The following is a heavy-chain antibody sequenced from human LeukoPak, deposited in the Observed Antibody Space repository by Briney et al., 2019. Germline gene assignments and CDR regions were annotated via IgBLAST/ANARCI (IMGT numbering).Heavy chain of an antibody. CDR1: GGSISSYF. Sequence: SETLSLTCSVSGGSISSYFWTWIQQPAGKGLGWIGRIETSGSTRYNPSLKSRVRMSVETSKNQFSLRLSSVTAADTAVYYCARIVPISITTYGTNWFDPWGQGTLVTVSS. CDR2: IETSGST. D-gene: IGHD3-3*01. V-gene: IGHV4-4*07. CDR3: ARIVPISITTYGTNWFDP. J-gene: IGHJ5*02.